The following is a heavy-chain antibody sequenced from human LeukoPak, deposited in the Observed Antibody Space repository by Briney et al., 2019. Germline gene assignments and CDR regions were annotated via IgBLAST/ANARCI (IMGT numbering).Heavy chain of an antibody. CDR1: GYTFTSYD. V-gene: IGHV1-8*01. J-gene: IGHJ6*03. CDR3: ARDTHDFWTYYMDV. D-gene: IGHD3-3*01. Sequence: ASVKVSCKASGYTFTSYDINWVRQATGQGLEWMGWMNPNSGNTGYAQKFQGRVTMTRNTSISTAYMELSSLRSEDTAVYYCARDTHDFWTYYMDVWAKGTTVTASS. CDR2: MNPNSGNT.